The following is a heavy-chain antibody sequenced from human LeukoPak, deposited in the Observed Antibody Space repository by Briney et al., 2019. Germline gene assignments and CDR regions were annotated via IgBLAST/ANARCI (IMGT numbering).Heavy chain of an antibody. CDR3: AKDGGLWVSAHWGDS. CDR1: GFTVSNNY. V-gene: IGHV3-23*01. CDR2: ITVSGGTT. Sequence: GGSLRLSCAASGFTVSNNYMSWVRQAPGKGLEWVSGITVSGGTTYYADSVKGRFTFSRDNSKNTLYLQMNSLRAEDTAVYYCAKDGGLWVSAHWGDSWGRGTLVTVSS. D-gene: IGHD7-27*01. J-gene: IGHJ4*02.